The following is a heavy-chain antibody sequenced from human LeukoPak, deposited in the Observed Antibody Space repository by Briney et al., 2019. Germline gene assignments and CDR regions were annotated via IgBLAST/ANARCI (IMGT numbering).Heavy chain of an antibody. J-gene: IGHJ4*02. Sequence: ASVKVSCKASGYTFTGYYMHWVRQSPGQGLEWMGWINPNSGGTNYAQKFQGRVTMTRNTSISTAYMELSSLRSEDTAVYYCARVGYSSGWYRFDYWGQGTLVTASS. CDR3: ARVGYSSGWYRFDY. CDR2: INPNSGGT. D-gene: IGHD6-19*01. V-gene: IGHV1-2*02. CDR1: GYTFTGYY.